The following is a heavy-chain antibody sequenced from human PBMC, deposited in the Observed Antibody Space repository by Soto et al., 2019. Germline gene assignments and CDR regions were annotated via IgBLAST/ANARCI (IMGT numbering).Heavy chain of an antibody. CDR3: AKGRYDFWSPYYFDS. Sequence: SLLLPCVVTGWNFDDFAMHGVRQAPGKGLEWVSGITWNSRVLAYADSVQGRFTISRDNARNSLYLQMDSLRDEDTALYYCAKGRYDFWSPYYFDSWGQGTLVTVYS. D-gene: IGHD3-3*01. CDR2: ITWNSRVL. V-gene: IGHV3-9*01. J-gene: IGHJ4*02. CDR1: GWNFDDFA.